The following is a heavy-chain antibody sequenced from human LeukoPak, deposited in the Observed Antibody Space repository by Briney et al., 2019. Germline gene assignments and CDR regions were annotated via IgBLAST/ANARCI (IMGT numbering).Heavy chain of an antibody. J-gene: IGHJ6*03. D-gene: IGHD3-22*01. CDR1: GGSFSGYY. CDR3: ARPHYYDSSGYYGYYYFYMDV. CDR2: INDSGST. V-gene: IGHV4-34*01. Sequence: SETLSLTCAVDGGSFSGYYWSWIRQPSGKGLEWIGEINDSGSTNYNPPLKSRVTISVDTSKNQFSLNLTSVTAADTAVYYCARPHYYDSSGYYGYYYFYMDVWGKGTTVTVSS.